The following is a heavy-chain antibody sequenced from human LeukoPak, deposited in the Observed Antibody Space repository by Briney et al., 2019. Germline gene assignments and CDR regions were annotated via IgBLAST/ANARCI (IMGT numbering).Heavy chain of an antibody. Sequence: PSETLSLTCTVSGGSIDSFYWTWIRQPPGKGLEWIGYIYYSGTTSYNPSLKSRVTISVDTSKNQFSLKLGSVTAADTAVYYCARGSGSLADYYDSSGYYSVSDAFDIWGQGTMVTVSS. V-gene: IGHV4-59*12. CDR2: IYYSGTT. CDR1: GGSIDSFY. D-gene: IGHD3-22*01. CDR3: ARGSGSLADYYDSSGYYSVSDAFDI. J-gene: IGHJ3*02.